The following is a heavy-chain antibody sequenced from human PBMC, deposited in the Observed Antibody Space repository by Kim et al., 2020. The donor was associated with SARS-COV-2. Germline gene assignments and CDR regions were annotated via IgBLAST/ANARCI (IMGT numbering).Heavy chain of an antibody. CDR1: EFTFSRYS. D-gene: IGHD3-10*01. Sequence: GGSLRLSCAASEFTFSRYSMNWVRQAPGKGLEWVSTISRNRDYIYYADSVEGRFTISRDNAKNSLYLQMNSLRADDTVMYYCARDLSLGRPGGFDYWGQGALVTVPS. CDR3: ARDLSLGRPGGFDY. CDR2: ISRNRDYI. V-gene: IGHV3-21*01. J-gene: IGHJ4*02.